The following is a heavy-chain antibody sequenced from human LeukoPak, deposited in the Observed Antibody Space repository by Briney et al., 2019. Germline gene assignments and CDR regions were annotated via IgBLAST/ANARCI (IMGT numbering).Heavy chain of an antibody. V-gene: IGHV3-74*01. CDR3: SRSPQHCETTTCYDALDF. D-gene: IGHD2-2*01. CDR1: GFTFSSYW. CDR2: VKSDGSRT. Sequence: GGSLRLSCAASGFTFSSYWMHWVRQAPGKGLVWVSRVKSDGSRTTYADSVKGRFTISRDNARNTVYLQMNSLTDEDTAVYYCSRSPQHCETTTCYDALDFWGQGTMVTVSS. J-gene: IGHJ3*01.